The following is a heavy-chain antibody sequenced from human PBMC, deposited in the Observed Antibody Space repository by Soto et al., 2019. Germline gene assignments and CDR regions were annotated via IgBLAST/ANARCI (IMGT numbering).Heavy chain of an antibody. D-gene: IGHD3-16*01. CDR3: AHSLYDYVWGTNWFDP. J-gene: IGHJ5*02. CDR2: IYWDDDK. Sequence: QITLKESGPTLVKPTQTLTLTCTFSGFSLSTSGVGVGWIRQPPGKALEWLALIYWDDDKRYSPSLKSRLTTTKNPAKNQVVLTMTNMDPVETATYSCAHSLYDYVWGTNWFDPWGQGTLVTVSS. CDR1: GFSLSTSGVG. V-gene: IGHV2-5*02.